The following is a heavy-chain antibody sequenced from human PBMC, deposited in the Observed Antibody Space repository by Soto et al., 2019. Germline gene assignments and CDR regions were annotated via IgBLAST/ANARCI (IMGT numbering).Heavy chain of an antibody. V-gene: IGHV1-46*01. Sequence: ASVKVSCKASGYIFTAYSMHWVRQAPGQGLEWMGVVNPSGGSTNYAQKFQGRITMTRDTSTSTVYMDLSSLTSEDTAVYPCAREENCSDGICYSEYFQRGGQGTLVTVSS. CDR2: VNPSGGST. D-gene: IGHD2-15*01. J-gene: IGHJ1*01. CDR1: GYIFTAYS. CDR3: AREENCSDGICYSEYFQR.